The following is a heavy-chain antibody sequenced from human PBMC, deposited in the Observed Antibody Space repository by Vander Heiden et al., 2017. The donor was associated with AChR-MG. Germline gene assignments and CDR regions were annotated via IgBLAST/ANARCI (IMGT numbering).Heavy chain of an antibody. CDR3: AREYYDSSGYIYYGMDV. Sequence: QLQLQESGPELVKPSETLSLTCTVAGGPISSSSYYWGWIRQPPGKGLEWIGSIYYSGSTYYNPSLKSRVTISVDTSKNQFSLKLSSVTAADTAVYYCAREYYDSSGYIYYGMDVWGQGTTVTVAS. J-gene: IGHJ6*02. CDR2: IYYSGST. CDR1: GGPISSSSYY. V-gene: IGHV4-39*01. D-gene: IGHD3-22*01.